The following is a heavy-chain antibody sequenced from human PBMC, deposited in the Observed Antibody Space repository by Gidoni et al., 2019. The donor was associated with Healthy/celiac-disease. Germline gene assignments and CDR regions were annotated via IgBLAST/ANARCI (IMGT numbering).Heavy chain of an antibody. CDR3: ARGQWLGL. CDR1: GYTFTSDD. CDR2: MNPSSGNT. V-gene: IGHV1-8*01. D-gene: IGHD6-19*01. J-gene: IGHJ4*02. Sequence: QVPLVQSGAAVKKPGASVKVSCKASGYTFTSDDIHWVRQASGQGLEWMGWMNPSSGNTGYAQKFRGKCTMTRDTSISTAYMELSSLTSEDSAVYFCARGQWLGLWGQGTLVTVSS.